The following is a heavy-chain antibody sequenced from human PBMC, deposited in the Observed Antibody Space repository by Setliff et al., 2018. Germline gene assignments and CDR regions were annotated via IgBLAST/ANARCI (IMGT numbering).Heavy chain of an antibody. CDR1: GYTFTSYY. J-gene: IGHJ5*02. V-gene: IGHV1-8*02. D-gene: IGHD2-15*01. CDR3: ARGHNNILVSWFDP. Sequence: GASVKVSCKASGYTFTSYYMHWVRQAPGQGLEWMGWMNPNSGNTGYAQKFQGRVTMTRNTSISTAYMELSSLRSEDTAVYYCARGHNNILVSWFDPWGQGTLVTVSS. CDR2: MNPNSGNT.